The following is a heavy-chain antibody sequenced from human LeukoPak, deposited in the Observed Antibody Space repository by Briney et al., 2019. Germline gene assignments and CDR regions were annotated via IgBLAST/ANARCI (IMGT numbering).Heavy chain of an antibody. D-gene: IGHD3-9*01. J-gene: IGHJ5*02. CDR1: GGSISSGGDY. V-gene: IGHV4-61*09. CDR3: ARGYYDILTGHWFDP. CDR2: IYPSRST. Sequence: SETLSLTCTVSGGSISSGGDYWSWIRQPAGKGLEWIGHIYPSRSTDYNPSLKSRVTISADMSKNQSSLKLSSVTAADTAVYYCARGYYDILTGHWFDPWGQGTLVTVSS.